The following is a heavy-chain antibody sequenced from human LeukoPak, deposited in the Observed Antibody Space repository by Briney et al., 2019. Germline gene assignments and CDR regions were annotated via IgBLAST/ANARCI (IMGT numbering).Heavy chain of an antibody. CDR3: ARDPVHYYDSSGYWRY. CDR2: ISAYNGDT. Sequence: ASVKVSCKASGYTFTSYAMNWVRQAPGQGLEWMGWISAYNGDTNYAQQFQGRVTMTTDKSTTTAYMELRSLRSDDTAVYYCARDPVHYYDSSGYWRYWGQGTLVTVSS. V-gene: IGHV1-18*01. CDR1: GYTFTSYA. D-gene: IGHD3-22*01. J-gene: IGHJ4*02.